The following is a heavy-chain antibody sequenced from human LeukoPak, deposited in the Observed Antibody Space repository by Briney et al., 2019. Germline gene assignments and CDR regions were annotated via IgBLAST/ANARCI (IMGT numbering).Heavy chain of an antibody. Sequence: SGTLSLTCTVSGGSLSSYYRSWIRQPPGKGLEGIGDIYYSGSTNYNPSLKSRVTISVDTSKNQFSLKLSSVTAADTAVYYCARGRAAAGTYSYYYYYMDVWGKGTTVTISS. CDR2: IYYSGST. CDR3: ARGRAAAGTYSYYYYYMDV. CDR1: GGSLSSYY. V-gene: IGHV4-59*12. J-gene: IGHJ6*03. D-gene: IGHD6-13*01.